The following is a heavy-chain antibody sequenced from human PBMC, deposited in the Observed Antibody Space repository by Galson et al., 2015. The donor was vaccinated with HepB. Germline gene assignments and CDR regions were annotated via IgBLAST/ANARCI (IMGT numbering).Heavy chain of an antibody. CDR3: ASGFQLPSTTPWAFDI. D-gene: IGHD1-26*01. V-gene: IGHV4-4*07. CDR1: GGSISSFY. CDR2: IYTSGRT. Sequence: LSLTCTVSGGSISSFYWSWIRQPAGKGLEWIGGIYTSGRTNYNPSLKTRVTMSVDTSKKQFSLKLSSVTAADTAVYYCASGFQLPSTTPWAFDIWGQGTMVTVSS. J-gene: IGHJ3*02.